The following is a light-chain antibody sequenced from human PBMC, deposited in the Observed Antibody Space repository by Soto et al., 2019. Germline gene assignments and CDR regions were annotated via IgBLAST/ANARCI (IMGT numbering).Light chain of an antibody. CDR2: KAS. CDR1: QSITDW. CDR3: QYWDDYSWT. V-gene: IGKV1-5*03. Sequence: DIQMTQSPSTLSASVGDRVTITCRASQSITDWLAWYQQKPGKAPKFLIYKASNLEGGVPSRFSGSGSGTECTLTISSVQPDDFATYYCQYWDDYSWTFGQGTKVAIK. J-gene: IGKJ1*01.